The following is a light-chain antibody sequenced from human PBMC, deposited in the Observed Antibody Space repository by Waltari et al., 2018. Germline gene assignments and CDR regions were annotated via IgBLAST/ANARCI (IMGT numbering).Light chain of an antibody. J-gene: IGLJ1*01. V-gene: IGLV2-14*01. Sequence: QSALTQSASVSGSPGQSITISCTGTSSDVGGYNYVSWYQQHPGKVPKLMIYEVTNRPSGVSDRFSGSKSGNTASLTIAGLQAEDEADYYCSSYRSSTTLKYVFGTGTKVTVL. CDR2: EVT. CDR1: SSDVGGYNY. CDR3: SSYRSSTTLKYV.